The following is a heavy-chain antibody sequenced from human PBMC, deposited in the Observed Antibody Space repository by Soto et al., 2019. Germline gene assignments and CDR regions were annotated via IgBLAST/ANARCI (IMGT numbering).Heavy chain of an antibody. CDR2: IYYSGST. J-gene: IGHJ4*02. V-gene: IGHV4-31*03. CDR1: GGSISSVGYY. Sequence: SETLSLTCTVSGGSISSVGYYWSWIRQHPGKGLEWIGYIYYSGSTYYNPSLKSRVTISVDTSKNQFSLKLSSVTAADTAVYYCARRAGYCSSTSCYTPYWFDYWGQGTLVTVSS. CDR3: ARRAGYCSSTSCYTPYWFDY. D-gene: IGHD2-2*02.